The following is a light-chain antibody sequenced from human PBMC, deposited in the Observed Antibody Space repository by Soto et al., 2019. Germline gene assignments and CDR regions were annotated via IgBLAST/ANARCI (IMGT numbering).Light chain of an antibody. Sequence: EIVMTQSPATLSVSPGERATLFCRASRGVSSNLAWYQQKPGQAPRPLIYGASTRATGIPARFSGSGSGTEFILTISSLQSEDFAVYYCQQYNNWPRTFGQGTKVDIK. J-gene: IGKJ1*01. CDR2: GAS. V-gene: IGKV3-15*01. CDR1: RGVSSN. CDR3: QQYNNWPRT.